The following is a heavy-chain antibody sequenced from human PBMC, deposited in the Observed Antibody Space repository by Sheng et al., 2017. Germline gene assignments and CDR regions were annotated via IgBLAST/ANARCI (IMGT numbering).Heavy chain of an antibody. V-gene: IGHV3-23*01. Sequence: EVQLLESGGGFVQPGGSLRLSCAASGFPFSMFAMSWVRQAPGKGLEWVSTISGTGEKIWDADSVKGRFTISRDNSKNTLYLQMNSLRAEDTAVYYCAKDDRDGWELGEQWGHGTLVTVSS. CDR1: GFPFSMFA. CDR2: ISGTGEKI. J-gene: IGHJ4*01. CDR3: AKDDRDGWELGEQ. D-gene: IGHD3-16*01.